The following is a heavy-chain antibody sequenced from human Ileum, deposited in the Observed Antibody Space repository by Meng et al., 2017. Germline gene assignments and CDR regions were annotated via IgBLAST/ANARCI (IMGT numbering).Heavy chain of an antibody. CDR3: ASGSGSLDY. Sequence: QAHLHPFGPGMLTPSQTFSRPCAVSGCSVSINIAAWKWIRQPPLRGLEWLGRTYYRSKWYSEYAVSVKSRISITPDTSKNQFSLQMNSVTPEDTAVYYCASGSGSLDYWGPGTLVTVSS. D-gene: IGHD3-3*01. V-gene: IGHV6-1*01. CDR2: TYYRSKWYS. CDR1: GCSVSINIAA. J-gene: IGHJ4*02.